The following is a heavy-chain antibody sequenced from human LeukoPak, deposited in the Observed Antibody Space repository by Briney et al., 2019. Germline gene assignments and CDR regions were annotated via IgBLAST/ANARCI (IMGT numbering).Heavy chain of an antibody. D-gene: IGHD3-22*01. V-gene: IGHV3-23*01. CDR2: ISGSGGST. J-gene: IGHJ4*02. Sequence: PGGPLRLSCAASGFTFSSYAMSWVRQAPGKGLERVSAISGSGGSTYYADSVKGRFTISRDNSKNTLYLQMNSLRAEDTAVYYCAKSDHSNYYDSIPYDYWGQGTLVTVSS. CDR3: AKSDHSNYYDSIPYDY. CDR1: GFTFSSYA.